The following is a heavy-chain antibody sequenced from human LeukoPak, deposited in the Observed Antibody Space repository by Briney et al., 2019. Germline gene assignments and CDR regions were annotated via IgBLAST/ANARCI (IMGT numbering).Heavy chain of an antibody. Sequence: ASVPVPCKASGYTFPSYDLNWLGPAAGQELEWMGWMNPNSGNPRYAQKFQVRVTMTRNTSISTAYMGLSSLRSEDTAGYYCARGLLPRRVEIPCYYMDVWGKGATGTVSS. V-gene: IGHV1-8*01. CDR1: GYTFPSYD. CDR3: ARGLLPRRVEIPCYYMDV. D-gene: IGHD2/OR15-2a*01. CDR2: MNPNSGNP. J-gene: IGHJ6*03.